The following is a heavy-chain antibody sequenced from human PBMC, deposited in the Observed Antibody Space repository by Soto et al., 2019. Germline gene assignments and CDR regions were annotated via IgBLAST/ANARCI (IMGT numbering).Heavy chain of an antibody. CDR3: ARDKGTVTNYYYYYMDV. Sequence: GGSLRLSCAASGFTVSSNYMSWVRQAPGKGLEWVSVIYSGGSTYYADSVKGRFTISRDNSKNTLYLQMNSLRAEDTAVYYCARDKGTVTNYYYYYMDVWGKGTTVTVSS. CDR1: GFTVSSNY. D-gene: IGHD4-17*01. CDR2: IYSGGST. V-gene: IGHV3-66*01. J-gene: IGHJ6*03.